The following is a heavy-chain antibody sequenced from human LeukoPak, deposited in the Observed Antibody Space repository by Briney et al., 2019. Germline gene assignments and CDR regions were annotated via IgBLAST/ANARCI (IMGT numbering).Heavy chain of an antibody. CDR1: GGSISSYY. CDR2: IYYSGST. J-gene: IGHJ6*03. CDR3: AGAGGPQYYYYYYMDV. V-gene: IGHV4-59*01. Sequence: PSETLSLTCTVSGGSISSYYRSWIRQPPGKGLEWIGYIYYSGSTNYNPSLKSRVTISVDTSKNQFSLKLSSVTAADTAVYYCAGAGGPQYYYYYYMDVWGKGTTVTVSS.